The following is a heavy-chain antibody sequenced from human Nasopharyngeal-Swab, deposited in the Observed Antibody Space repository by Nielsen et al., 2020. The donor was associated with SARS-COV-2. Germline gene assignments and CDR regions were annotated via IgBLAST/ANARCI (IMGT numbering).Heavy chain of an antibody. Sequence: SLKISCAASGFTFDDYAMHWVRQAPGKGLEWVSGISWNSGSIGYADSVKGRFTISRDNAKNSLYLQMNSLRAEDTALYYCARGRLRDKERYNWFDPWGQGTLVTVSS. V-gene: IGHV3-9*01. CDR3: ARGRLRDKERYNWFDP. J-gene: IGHJ5*02. CDR2: ISWNSGSI. CDR1: GFTFDDYA. D-gene: IGHD2-21*01.